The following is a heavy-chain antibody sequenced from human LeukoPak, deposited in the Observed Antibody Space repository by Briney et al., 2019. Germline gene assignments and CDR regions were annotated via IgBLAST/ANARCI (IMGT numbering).Heavy chain of an antibody. CDR2: IYSGGST. D-gene: IGHD4-23*01. V-gene: IGHV3-53*01. J-gene: IGHJ4*02. CDR1: GFTVSSNY. CDR3: ARSHDYGGNSEY. Sequence: GGSLRLSCAASGFTVSSNYMSWVRQAPGKGLEWVSVIYSGGSTYYADSVRGRFTISRDNSKNTLYLQMNSLRAEDTAVYYCARSHDYGGNSEYWGQGTLVTVSS.